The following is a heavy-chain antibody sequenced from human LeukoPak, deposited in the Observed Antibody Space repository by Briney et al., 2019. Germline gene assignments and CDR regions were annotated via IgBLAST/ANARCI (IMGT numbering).Heavy chain of an antibody. V-gene: IGHV4-34*01. CDR1: GGSFSGYY. Sequence: SETLSLTCAVYGGSFSGYYWSWIRQPPGKGLEWIGEINHSGSTNYNPSLKSRVTISVDTSKNQFSLKLSSVTAADTAVYYCASLLYDFWSGFLLYFDYWGQGTLVTVSS. J-gene: IGHJ4*02. D-gene: IGHD3-3*01. CDR2: INHSGST. CDR3: ASLLYDFWSGFLLYFDY.